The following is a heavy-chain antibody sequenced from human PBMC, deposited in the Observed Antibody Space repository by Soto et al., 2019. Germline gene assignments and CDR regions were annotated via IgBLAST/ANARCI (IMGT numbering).Heavy chain of an antibody. J-gene: IGHJ5*01. V-gene: IGHV4-34*01. CDR3: ARGRGEFDA. Sequence: LXLICAVSVASLRTNSCNWPRQPPGKGLEWIAEINQRGNTNYNPSPGSRVTISIDTSKNQLPLNRRAVSATDTAVDYCARGRGEFDAWGQGTTVTVAS. D-gene: IGHD2-21*01. CDR2: INQRGNT. CDR1: VASLRTNS.